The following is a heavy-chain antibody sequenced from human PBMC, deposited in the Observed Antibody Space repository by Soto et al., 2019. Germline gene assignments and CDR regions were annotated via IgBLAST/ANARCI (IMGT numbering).Heavy chain of an antibody. V-gene: IGHV3-23*01. CDR1: GSTFSSYV. Sequence: GGSLRLSCAASGSTFSSYVMSWVRQAPGKGLEWVSAISGSGGSTYYADSVKGRFTISRDNSKNTLYLQMNSLRAEDTAVYYCAKQGSTSVYYYYGMDVWGEGTTVTVAS. CDR2: ISGSGGST. J-gene: IGHJ6*04. CDR3: AKQGSTSVYYYYGMDV. D-gene: IGHD1-26*01.